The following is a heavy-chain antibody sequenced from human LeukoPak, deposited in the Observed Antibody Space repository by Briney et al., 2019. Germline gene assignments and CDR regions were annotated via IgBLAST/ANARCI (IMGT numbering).Heavy chain of an antibody. CDR3: ARRNYGSSGYYFIDAFDI. CDR1: GYSFTSYW. D-gene: IGHD3-22*01. CDR2: IYPGDSDT. V-gene: IGHV5-51*01. J-gene: IGHJ3*02. Sequence: KVSCKGSGYSFTSYWIGWVRQMPGKGLEWMGIIYPGDSDTRYSPSFQGQVTISADKSISTAYLQWSSLKASDTAMYYCARRNYGSSGYYFIDAFDIWGQGTMVTVSS.